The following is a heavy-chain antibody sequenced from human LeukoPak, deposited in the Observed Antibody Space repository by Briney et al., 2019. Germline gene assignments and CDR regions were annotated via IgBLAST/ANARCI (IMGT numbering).Heavy chain of an antibody. D-gene: IGHD2-2*01. J-gene: IGHJ4*02. CDR1: GYSFTSYW. V-gene: IGHV5-51*01. CDR2: IYPGDSDT. CDR3: ARQNDASSFVY. Sequence: GASLKISCKGSGYSFTSYWIGWVRPLPGKGLEWMGIIYPGDSDTRYSPSFQGQVTISADKSISTAYLQWSSLKASDTAMYYCARQNDASSFVYWGQGTLVTVSS.